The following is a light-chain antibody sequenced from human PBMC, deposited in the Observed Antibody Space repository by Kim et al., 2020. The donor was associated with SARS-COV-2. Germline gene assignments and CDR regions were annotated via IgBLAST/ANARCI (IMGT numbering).Light chain of an antibody. V-gene: IGKV1-39*01. Sequence: DIQMTQSPSSLAASVGDRVTIACRASQSISTYLNWYQQKPGKAPKLLIYAASSLQSGVPSRFSGSGSGTDFTLTISSLQPEDFATYCCQQSHTTPLLTFGGGTKVDI. J-gene: IGKJ4*01. CDR3: QQSHTTPLLT. CDR1: QSISTY. CDR2: AAS.